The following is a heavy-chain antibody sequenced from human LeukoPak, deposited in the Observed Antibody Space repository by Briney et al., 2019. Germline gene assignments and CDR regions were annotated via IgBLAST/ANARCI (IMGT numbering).Heavy chain of an antibody. CDR3: ARGGAYSGYDSLGY. J-gene: IGHJ4*02. V-gene: IGHV1-2*04. Sequence: ASVKVSCMASGYTLTGSYMRWVRQAPGQGLGWMGWIKPNSGGTNYAEKIQDWVTMTRDTSISTADMEVSRLRSDDTAVYYCARGGAYSGYDSLGYWGQGTLVTVSS. CDR1: GYTLTGSY. CDR2: IKPNSGGT. D-gene: IGHD5-12*01.